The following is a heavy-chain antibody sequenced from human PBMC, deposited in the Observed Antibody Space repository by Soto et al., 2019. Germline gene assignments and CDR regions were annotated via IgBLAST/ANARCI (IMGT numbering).Heavy chain of an antibody. Sequence: GGSLRLSCAASGFTFSNAWMNWVRQAPGKGLEWVGRIKSKTDGGTTDYAAPVKGRFTISRDDSKNTLYLQMNSLKTEDTAVYYCTTDRKVRGRDYYGMDVWGQGTTVTVSS. CDR2: IKSKTDGGTT. D-gene: IGHD3-10*01. V-gene: IGHV3-15*07. CDR3: TTDRKVRGRDYYGMDV. J-gene: IGHJ6*02. CDR1: GFTFSNAW.